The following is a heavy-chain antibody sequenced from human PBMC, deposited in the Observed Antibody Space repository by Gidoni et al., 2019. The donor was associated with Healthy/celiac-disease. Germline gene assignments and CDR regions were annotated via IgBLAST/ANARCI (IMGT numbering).Heavy chain of an antibody. CDR3: ARGEYSSSFFKGFDP. Sequence: QVQLVQSGAEVKKPGASVMVSCKASGSTFTGYYMHWVRQAPGQGLEWMGWINPTSGGTNYAQKVQVRVTMTMDTSISTAYMELSRLRSDDTAVYYCARGEYSSSFFKGFDPWGQGTLVTVSS. J-gene: IGHJ5*02. D-gene: IGHD6-6*01. CDR1: GSTFTGYY. CDR2: INPTSGGT. V-gene: IGHV1-2*02.